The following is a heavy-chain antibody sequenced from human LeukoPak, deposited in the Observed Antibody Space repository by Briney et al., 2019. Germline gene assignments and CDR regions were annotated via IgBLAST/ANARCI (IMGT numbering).Heavy chain of an antibody. CDR2: ISAYNGNT. D-gene: IGHD4/OR15-4a*01. CDR3: ARDLTANIASSY. J-gene: IGHJ4*02. Sequence: ASVKVSCKASGYTFTIYGISWVRQAPGQGLEWMGWISAYNGNTNYAQKLQGRVTMTTDTSTSTAYMDRSSLTSADTAVFYCARDLTANIASSYWGQGTVVTVSS. CDR1: GYTFTIYG. V-gene: IGHV1-18*01.